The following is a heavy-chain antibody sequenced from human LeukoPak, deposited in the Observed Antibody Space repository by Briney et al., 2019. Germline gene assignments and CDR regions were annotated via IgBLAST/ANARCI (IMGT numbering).Heavy chain of an antibody. J-gene: IGHJ6*03. CDR1: GFTFSSYS. CDR2: ISSSSSYK. Sequence: PGGSLRLSCAASGFTFSSYSMNWVRQAPGKGLEWVSSISSSSSYKYYADSVKGRFTISRDNAKNSLYLQMNSLRAEDTAVYYCARIGYSYGPLGYYYYMDVWGKGTTVTISS. CDR3: ARIGYSYGPLGYYYYMDV. D-gene: IGHD5-18*01. V-gene: IGHV3-21*01.